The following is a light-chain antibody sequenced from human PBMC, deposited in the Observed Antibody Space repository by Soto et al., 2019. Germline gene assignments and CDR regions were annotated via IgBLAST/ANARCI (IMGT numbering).Light chain of an antibody. CDR2: EVN. CDR1: SSDVGGYKF. V-gene: IGLV2-14*01. J-gene: IGLJ3*02. Sequence: QSALTQPASVSASPGQSITISCTGTSSDVGGYKFVSWYQHHPGKAPKLMIYEVNNRPSGVSNRFSGSKSGNTASLTISGLQTEDEADYYCLSYTSANTRVFGGGTTVTVL. CDR3: LSYTSANTRV.